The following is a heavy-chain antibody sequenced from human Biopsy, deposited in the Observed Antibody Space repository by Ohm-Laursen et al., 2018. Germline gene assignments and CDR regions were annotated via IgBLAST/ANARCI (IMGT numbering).Heavy chain of an antibody. V-gene: IGHV4-39*01. J-gene: IGHJ5*02. Sequence: SDTLSLTCNVSGGSISSSTTYYWAWLRQTPGKGLVWLGSIYNTETTFYSPSLKSRVTISVDTSTNQVSRKVSSVTAADTALYFCARHPTGFWFDPWGHGTLVTVSS. CDR3: ARHPTGFWFDP. CDR1: GGSISSSTTYY. CDR2: IYNTETT.